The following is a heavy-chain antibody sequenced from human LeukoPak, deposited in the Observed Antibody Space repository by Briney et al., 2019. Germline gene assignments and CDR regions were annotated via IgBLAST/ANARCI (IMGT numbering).Heavy chain of an antibody. V-gene: IGHV1-3*01. Sequence: ASVKVSCKASGCTFTSYAMHWVRQAPGQRLEWMGWINAGNGNTKYSRRFQGRVTITRDTSASTAYMELSSLRSEDTAVYYCARNVGSGSYSLGYFDYWGQGTLVTVSS. CDR2: INAGNGNT. CDR1: GCTFTSYA. J-gene: IGHJ4*02. D-gene: IGHD3-10*01. CDR3: ARNVGSGSYSLGYFDY.